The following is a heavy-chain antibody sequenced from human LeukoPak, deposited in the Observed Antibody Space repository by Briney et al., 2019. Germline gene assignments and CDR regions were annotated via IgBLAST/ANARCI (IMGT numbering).Heavy chain of an antibody. V-gene: IGHV1-8*01. J-gene: IGHJ3*02. Sequence: ASVKVSCKASGYTFTSYDINWVRQATGQGLEWMGWMNPNSGNTGYAQKFQGRVTMTRNTSISTAYMELSSLRSEDTAVYYCARDQGRDGHNWGAFDIWGQGTMVTVSS. CDR3: ARDQGRDGHNWGAFDI. CDR2: MNPNSGNT. D-gene: IGHD5-24*01. CDR1: GYTFTSYD.